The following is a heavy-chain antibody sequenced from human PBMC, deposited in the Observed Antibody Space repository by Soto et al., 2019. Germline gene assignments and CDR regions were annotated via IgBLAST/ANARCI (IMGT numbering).Heavy chain of an antibody. D-gene: IGHD4-17*01. J-gene: IGHJ4*02. CDR3: ARDDYGDYYFDY. Sequence: GGSLRLSCAASGFTVSSNYMSWVRQAPGKGLEWVSVIYSGGSTYYADSVKGRFTISRDNSKNTLYLQMNSLRAEDTAVYYCARDDYGDYYFDYWGQGTLVTVSS. CDR2: IYSGGST. CDR1: GFTVSSNY. V-gene: IGHV3-66*01.